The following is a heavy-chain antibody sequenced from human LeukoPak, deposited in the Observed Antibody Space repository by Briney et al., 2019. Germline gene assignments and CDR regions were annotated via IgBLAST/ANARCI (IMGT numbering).Heavy chain of an antibody. D-gene: IGHD6-19*01. J-gene: IGHJ4*02. CDR1: GGSISSYY. V-gene: IGHV4-59*01. CDR3: ARGGIAVAGPQIRRRKLTTFDY. CDR2: IYYSGGT. Sequence: SGTLSLICTVSGGSISSYYWSWFRQPPGGELEWIVEIYYSGGTDYSPCLYCQVNVSVYTYKNQFSLKLSSVTAADTAVYYCARGGIAVAGPQIRRRKLTTFDYWGQGTLVTVSS.